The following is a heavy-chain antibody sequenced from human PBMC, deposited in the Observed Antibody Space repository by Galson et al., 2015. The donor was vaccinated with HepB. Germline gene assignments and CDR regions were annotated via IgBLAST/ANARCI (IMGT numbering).Heavy chain of an antibody. Sequence: SLRLSCAASGFTFSSYVMHWVRQAPGKGLEWVAVISYDGSNKYYADSVKGRFTISRDNSKNTLYLQMNSLRAEDTAVYYCARDRGTYYYYYGMDVWGQGTTVTVSS. D-gene: IGHD3-10*01. CDR1: GFTFSSYV. V-gene: IGHV3-30*04. J-gene: IGHJ6*02. CDR3: ARDRGTYYYYYGMDV. CDR2: ISYDGSNK.